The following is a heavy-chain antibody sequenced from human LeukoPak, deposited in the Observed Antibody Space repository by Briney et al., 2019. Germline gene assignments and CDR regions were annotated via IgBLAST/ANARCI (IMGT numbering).Heavy chain of an antibody. Sequence: GGSLRLSCAASGFTFSSYWMSWVRQAPGKGLEWVANIKQYGSEKYYVDSVKGRFTISRDNAKNSVYLQMNSLRAEDTAVYYCARRGPTVNWVSFDYWGQGTLVTVAS. CDR2: IKQYGSEK. D-gene: IGHD7-27*01. J-gene: IGHJ4*02. V-gene: IGHV3-7*01. CDR3: ARRGPTVNWVSFDY. CDR1: GFTFSSYW.